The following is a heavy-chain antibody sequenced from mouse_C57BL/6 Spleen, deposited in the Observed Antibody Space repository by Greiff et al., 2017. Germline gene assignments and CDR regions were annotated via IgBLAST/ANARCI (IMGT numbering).Heavy chain of an antibody. CDR3: ASGYGY. V-gene: IGHV1-50*01. D-gene: IGHD2-2*01. CDR1: GYTFTSYW. CDR2: IDPSDSYT. Sequence: VQLQQPGAELVKPGASVKLSCKASGYTFTSYWMQWVKQRPGQGLEWIGEIDPSDSYTNYNQKFKGKATLTVDTSSSTAYMQLSSLTSEDSAVYYCASGYGYWGQGTTLTVSS. J-gene: IGHJ2*01.